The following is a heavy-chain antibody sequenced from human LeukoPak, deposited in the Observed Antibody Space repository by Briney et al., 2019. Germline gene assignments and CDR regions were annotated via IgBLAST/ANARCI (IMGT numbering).Heavy chain of an antibody. J-gene: IGHJ6*03. CDR3: ARGAKYSSGWYPGYYYYMDV. CDR1: GGSFSGYY. V-gene: IGHV4-34*01. D-gene: IGHD6-19*01. Sequence: SETLSLTCAVYGGSFSGYYWSWIRQPPGKGLEWIGEINHSGSTNYNPSLKSRVTLSVETSKNQLSLKLRSVTAADTAVYYCARGAKYSSGWYPGYYYYMDVWGKGTTVTVSS. CDR2: INHSGST.